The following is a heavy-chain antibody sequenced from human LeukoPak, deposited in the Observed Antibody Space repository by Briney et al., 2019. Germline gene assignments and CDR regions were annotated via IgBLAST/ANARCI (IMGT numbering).Heavy chain of an antibody. CDR1: GSNFSSHW. V-gene: IGHV3-7*01. Sequence: GGSLRLSCAASGSNFSSHWMTWVRQAPGKGREWLANIKQDGSEKYYVDSVKGRFTISRDNTKSSLILQMNGLRADDTALYYCARGGQLGSLDYWGQGTLVTVSS. J-gene: IGHJ4*02. CDR3: ARGGQLGSLDY. D-gene: IGHD6-13*01. CDR2: IKQDGSEK.